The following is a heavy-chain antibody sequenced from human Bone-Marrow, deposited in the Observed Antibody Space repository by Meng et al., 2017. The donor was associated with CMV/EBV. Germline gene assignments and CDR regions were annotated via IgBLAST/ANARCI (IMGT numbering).Heavy chain of an antibody. J-gene: IGHJ4*02. CDR3: ARGEAAENY. CDR2: ISSSSSYI. D-gene: IGHD6-13*01. Sequence: GESLKISCAASGFTFSSYSMNWRRQAPGKGLEWVSSISSSSSYIYYADSVKGRFTISRDNAKNSLYLQMNILRAEDTAVYYCARGEAAENYWGQGTLVTVSS. V-gene: IGHV3-21*01. CDR1: GFTFSSYS.